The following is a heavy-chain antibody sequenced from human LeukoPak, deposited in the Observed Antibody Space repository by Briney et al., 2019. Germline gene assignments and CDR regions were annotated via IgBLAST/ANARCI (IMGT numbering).Heavy chain of an antibody. CDR3: ARIRYYYGSGYYFDY. V-gene: IGHV4-59*01. J-gene: IGHJ4*02. Sequence: PSETLSLTCSVSGGSISSYYWRWIRQPPGKALEWIGYIYYSGSSNYTPSLKSRVTISADTSKNQFSLKLSSVTAADTAVYYCARIRYYYGSGYYFDYWGQGTLVTVSS. CDR1: GGSISSYY. D-gene: IGHD3-10*01. CDR2: IYYSGSS.